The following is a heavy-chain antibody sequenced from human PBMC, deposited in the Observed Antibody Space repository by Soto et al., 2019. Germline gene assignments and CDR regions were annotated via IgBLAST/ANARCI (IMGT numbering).Heavy chain of an antibody. CDR2: ISGSGGST. Sequence: GSLRLSCAASGFTFSSYAMSWVRQAPGKGLEWVSAISGSGGSTYYADSVKGRFTISRDNSKNTLYLQMNSLRAEDTAVYYRAKDRVEPQQAFDIWGQGTMVTVSS. D-gene: IGHD6-13*01. V-gene: IGHV3-23*01. J-gene: IGHJ3*02. CDR1: GFTFSSYA. CDR3: AKDRVEPQQAFDI.